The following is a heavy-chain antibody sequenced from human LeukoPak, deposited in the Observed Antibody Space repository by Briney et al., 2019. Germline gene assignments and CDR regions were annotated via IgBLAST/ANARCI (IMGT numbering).Heavy chain of an antibody. CDR1: GGSISSSSYY. Sequence: SETLSLTCTVSGGSISSSSYYWGWIRQPPGKGLEWIGSIYYSGSTYYNPSLKSRVTISVDTSKNQFSLKLSSVTAADTAVYYCASLLSSGWYSLYGMDAWGQGTTVTVSS. V-gene: IGHV4-39*01. J-gene: IGHJ6*02. CDR3: ASLLSSGWYSLYGMDA. D-gene: IGHD6-19*01. CDR2: IYYSGST.